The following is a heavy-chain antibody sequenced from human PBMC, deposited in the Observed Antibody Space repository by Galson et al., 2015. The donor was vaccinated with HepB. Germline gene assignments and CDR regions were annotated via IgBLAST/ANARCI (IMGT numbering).Heavy chain of an antibody. J-gene: IGHJ6*02. D-gene: IGHD5-18*01. V-gene: IGHV3-48*02. CDR1: GFTFSSYS. CDR3: ARDRGGYSYRFHYYGMDV. Sequence: SLRLSCAASGFTFSSYSMNWVRQAPGKGLEWVSYISSSSSTIYYADSVKGRFTISRDNAKNSLYLQMNSLRDEDTAVYYCARDRGGYSYRFHYYGMDVWGQGTTVTVSS. CDR2: ISSSSSTI.